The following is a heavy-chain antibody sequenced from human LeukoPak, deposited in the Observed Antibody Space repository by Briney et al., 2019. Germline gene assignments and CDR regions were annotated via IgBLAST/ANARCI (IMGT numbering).Heavy chain of an antibody. CDR3: ARGERSLQFAGFYY. V-gene: IGHV1-69*04. J-gene: IGHJ4*02. D-gene: IGHD5-24*01. Sequence: VASVKVSCQASGCIFSNYAISLVRQAPGQGLEWIGRIIPIVCMTNYAQKFQGRVTVSAEKFPSTAYMELSSLTSEDTDVYYCARGERSLQFAGFYYWGQGTLVTVSS. CDR2: IIPIVCMT. CDR1: GCIFSNYA.